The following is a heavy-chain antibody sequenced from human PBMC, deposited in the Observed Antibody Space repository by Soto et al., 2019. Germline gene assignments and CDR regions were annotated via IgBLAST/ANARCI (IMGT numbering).Heavy chain of an antibody. V-gene: IGHV3-7*03. D-gene: IGHD3-16*01. J-gene: IGHJ3*02. CDR3: ARDLFEAARRGEYAFDI. Sequence: GGSLRLSCAASAFTFSSYWMSWVRQAPGRGLEWVANIKQDGSEKYYVDSVKGRFTISRDNAKNSLYLQMNSLRAEDTAVYYCARDLFEAARRGEYAFDIWGQGTMVTVSS. CDR2: IKQDGSEK. CDR1: AFTFSSYW.